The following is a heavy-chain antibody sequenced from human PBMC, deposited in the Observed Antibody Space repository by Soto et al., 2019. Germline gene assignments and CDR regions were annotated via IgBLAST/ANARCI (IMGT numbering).Heavy chain of an antibody. V-gene: IGHV3-64*01. J-gene: IGHJ6*03. Sequence: EVQLVESGGGLAQPGGSLRLSCAASGFTFSSDAMDWVRQAPGKGLEYVSGISSNGIGTYYASSVKGRSTISRDNSRDTVYLQMDSLRPEDMAVYYCARRARADYYYMDVWGKGTTVTVS. CDR2: ISSNGIGT. CDR1: GFTFSSDA. CDR3: ARRARADYYYMDV. D-gene: IGHD6-6*01.